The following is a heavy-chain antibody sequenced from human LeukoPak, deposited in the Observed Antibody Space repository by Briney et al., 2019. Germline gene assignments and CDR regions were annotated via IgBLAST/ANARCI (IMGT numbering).Heavy chain of an antibody. D-gene: IGHD3-9*01. V-gene: IGHV1-18*01. J-gene: IGHJ4*02. CDR3: ARWEVPYYDILTGYGAWDY. CDR1: GYTFTSYG. Sequence: ASVKFSCKASGYTFTSYGISWVRQAPGQGLECVGWISAYNGNTNYAQKLQGRVTMTTDTSTSTAYMELRSLRSDDTAVYYCARWEVPYYDILTGYGAWDYWGQGTLVTVSS. CDR2: ISAYNGNT.